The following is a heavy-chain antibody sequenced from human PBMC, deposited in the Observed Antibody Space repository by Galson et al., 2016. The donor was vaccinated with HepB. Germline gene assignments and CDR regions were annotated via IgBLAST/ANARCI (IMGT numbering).Heavy chain of an antibody. Sequence: SETLSLTCAVSGGSISNNYWWSWVRQSPGNGPEWIGEIYQTGTANYNPPFTSRATIAVDKSKNQISLRLNSVTAADTAVYYCTRGTLGTTASMALDYWGQGTLVSGSS. CDR2: IYQTGTA. V-gene: IGHV4-4*02. CDR3: TRGTLGTTASMALDY. D-gene: IGHD1-26*01. J-gene: IGHJ4*02. CDR1: GGSISNNYW.